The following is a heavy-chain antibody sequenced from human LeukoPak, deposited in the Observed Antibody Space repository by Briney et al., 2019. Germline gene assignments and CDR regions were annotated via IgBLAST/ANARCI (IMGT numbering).Heavy chain of an antibody. CDR2: ISGSGAST. V-gene: IGHV3-23*01. Sequence: GGSLRLSCAASGFTFDSFAMSWVCQAPGKGLEWLSAISGSGASTYYGDSVKGRFTISRDNSRDTLYLQMDSLRAEDTAVYYCAKRPTTVTTFGRDYWGQGTLVTVSS. CDR1: GFTFDSFA. J-gene: IGHJ4*02. D-gene: IGHD4-17*01. CDR3: AKRPTTVTTFGRDY.